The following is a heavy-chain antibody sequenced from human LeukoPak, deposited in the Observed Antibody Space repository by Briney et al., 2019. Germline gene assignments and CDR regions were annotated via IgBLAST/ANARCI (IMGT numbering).Heavy chain of an antibody. CDR2: IIPIFGIA. V-gene: IGHV1-69*04. CDR3: ARDPDEDYYDSSGYYY. Sequence: SVRVSCKASGGAFSSYAISWVRQAPGQGLEWMGRIIPIFGIANYAQKFQGRVTITADKSTSTAYMELSSLRSEDTAVYYCARDPDEDYYDSSGYYYWGQGTLVTVSS. J-gene: IGHJ4*02. D-gene: IGHD3-22*01. CDR1: GGAFSSYA.